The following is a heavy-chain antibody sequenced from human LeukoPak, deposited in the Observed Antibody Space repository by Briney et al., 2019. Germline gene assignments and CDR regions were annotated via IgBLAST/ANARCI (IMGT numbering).Heavy chain of an antibody. V-gene: IGHV1-2*02. D-gene: IGHD5-12*01. Sequence: ASVKVSCKASGSSFTGYYMNWVRQALGQGLEWMGWINPKSGGTNYAQKFQGRVTMTRDTPISTAYMELSTLRSDDTAVYYCARGGSAYIDSDTTCLDPWGQGTLVTVAS. CDR2: INPKSGGT. CDR3: ARGGSAYIDSDTTCLDP. J-gene: IGHJ5*02. CDR1: GSSFTGYY.